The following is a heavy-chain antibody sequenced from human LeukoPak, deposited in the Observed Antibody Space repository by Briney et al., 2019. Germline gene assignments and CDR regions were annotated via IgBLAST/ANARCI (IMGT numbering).Heavy chain of an antibody. V-gene: IGHV4-39*07. CDR3: ARGRPWGGSDMHYFDY. J-gene: IGHJ4*02. D-gene: IGHD2-21*01. CDR1: GDSISSNGYY. CDR2: IYYSGTT. Sequence: SSETLSLTCTVSGDSISSNGYYWDWIRQPPGKGLEWIGSIYYSGTTFYNPSLKSRVTISEDTSKNQISLRVSSVTAADTAVYYCARGRPWGGSDMHYFDYWGQGTLVTVSS.